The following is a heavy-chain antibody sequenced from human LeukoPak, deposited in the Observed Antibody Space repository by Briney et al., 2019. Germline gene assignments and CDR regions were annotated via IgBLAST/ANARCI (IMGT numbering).Heavy chain of an antibody. CDR3: ARVGYSSIWYVDF. CDR2: INSDGSST. CDR1: GFTFRSHW. D-gene: IGHD6-13*01. V-gene: IGHV3-74*01. Sequence: GGSLRLSCAASGFTFRSHWMHWVRQAPGKELVWVSRINSDGSSTSYADSVQGRFTISRDNAKNTLYLQMNSLRAEDTAVYYCARVGYSSIWYVDFWGQGTLVTVSS. J-gene: IGHJ4*02.